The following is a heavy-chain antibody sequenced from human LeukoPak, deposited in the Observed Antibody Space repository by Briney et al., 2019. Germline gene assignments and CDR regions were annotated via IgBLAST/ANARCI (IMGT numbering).Heavy chain of an antibody. Sequence: SLRLSCAASGFTFSSYGMHWVRQAPGKGLEWVAVISYDGSNKYYADSVKGRFTISRDNSKNTLYLQMNSLRAEDTAVYYCAKGGESSGWYEDYFDYWGQGTLVTVSS. D-gene: IGHD6-19*01. V-gene: IGHV3-30*18. CDR3: AKGGESSGWYEDYFDY. CDR2: ISYDGSNK. CDR1: GFTFSSYG. J-gene: IGHJ4*02.